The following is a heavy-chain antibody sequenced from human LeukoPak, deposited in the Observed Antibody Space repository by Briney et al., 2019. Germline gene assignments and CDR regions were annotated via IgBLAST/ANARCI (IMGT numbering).Heavy chain of an antibody. V-gene: IGHV3-30*14. Sequence: PGGSLRLSCAASEFTFSTYALHWVRQAPGKGLEWVAVISYDGTNKYYTESVQGRFTISRDNSKNTLYLQMNSLRAEDTAVYYCARDPRPSYYYGMDVWGQGTTVTVSS. CDR2: ISYDGTNK. CDR1: EFTFSTYA. J-gene: IGHJ6*02. CDR3: ARDPRPSYYYGMDV. D-gene: IGHD6-6*01.